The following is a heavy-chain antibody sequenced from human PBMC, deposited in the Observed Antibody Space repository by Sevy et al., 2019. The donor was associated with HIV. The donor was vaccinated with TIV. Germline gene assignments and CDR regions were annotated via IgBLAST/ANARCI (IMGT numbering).Heavy chain of an antibody. CDR2: IIPIFGTA. CDR1: GGTFSSYA. J-gene: IGHJ4*02. V-gene: IGHV1-69*13. D-gene: IGHD6-13*01. CDR3: ARETQYSSSWSFDY. Sequence: ASLKVSCKASGGTFSSYAISWVRQAPGQGLEWMGGIIPIFGTANYAQKFQGRVTITADESTSTAYMELSSLRSEDTAVYYCARETQYSSSWSFDYWGQGTLVTVSS.